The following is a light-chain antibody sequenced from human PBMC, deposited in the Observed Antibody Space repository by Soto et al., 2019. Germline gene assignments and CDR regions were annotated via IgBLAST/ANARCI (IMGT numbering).Light chain of an antibody. CDR1: QGISSY. CDR2: APS. J-gene: IGKJ1*01. V-gene: IGKV1-9*01. CDR3: QQLNSYSRT. Sequence: IPLTQSPSSLSASVRDRVTITCRARQGISSYLAWYQQKPGKAPKILIYAPSTVQSGVPSGFCGSGSGSDFALTVCILQPGDFATYYCQQLNSYSRTFGPVTMVESK.